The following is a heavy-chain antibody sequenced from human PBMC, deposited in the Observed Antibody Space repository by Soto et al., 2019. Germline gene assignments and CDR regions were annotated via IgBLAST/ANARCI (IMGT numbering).Heavy chain of an antibody. CDR3: TTPHTKMYPGPDY. J-gene: IGHJ4*02. V-gene: IGHV3-15*07. D-gene: IGHD2-8*01. Sequence: GGSLRLSCAASGFTFSNAWMDWVRQAPGKGLEWVGQIKSKTDGGTTDYAAPVKGRFSISRDDSKNTLYLQMDSLKTEDTAVCYCTTPHTKMYPGPDYWGQGTLVTVSS. CDR2: IKSKTDGGTT. CDR1: GFTFSNAW.